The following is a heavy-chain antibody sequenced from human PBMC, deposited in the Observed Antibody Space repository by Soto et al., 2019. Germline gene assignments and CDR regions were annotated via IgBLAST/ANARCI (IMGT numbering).Heavy chain of an antibody. CDR1: GDSISSGNW. J-gene: IGHJ4*02. CDR3: ARAVVVVAATEYSFDY. V-gene: IGHV4-4*02. CDR2: IYHSGST. D-gene: IGHD2-15*01. Sequence: PSETLSLTCAVSGDSISSGNWWGWVRQPPGKGLEWIGEIYHSGSTNYNPSLKSRVTISVDKSKNQFSLKLSSVTAADTAVYYCARAVVVVAATEYSFDYWGQGTLVTVSS.